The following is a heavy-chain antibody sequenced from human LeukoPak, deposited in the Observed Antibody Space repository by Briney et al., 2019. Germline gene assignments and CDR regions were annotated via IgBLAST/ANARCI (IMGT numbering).Heavy chain of an antibody. CDR3: ARDRAPIAVADAFDI. V-gene: IGHV3-30-3*01. CDR2: ISYDGSNK. CDR1: GFTFSSYA. J-gene: IGHJ3*02. D-gene: IGHD6-19*01. Sequence: GGSLRLSCAASGFTFSSYAMHWVRQAPGKGLEWVAVISYDGSNKYYADSVKGRFTISRDNSKNTLYLQMNSPRAEGTAVYYCARDRAPIAVADAFDIWGQGTMVTVSS.